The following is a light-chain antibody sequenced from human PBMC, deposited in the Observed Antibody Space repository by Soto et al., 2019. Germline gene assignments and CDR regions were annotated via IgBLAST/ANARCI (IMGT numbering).Light chain of an antibody. CDR1: SSNIGAGHA. J-gene: IGLJ3*02. CDR2: GNS. CDR3: PSSEERLSGWV. Sequence: QSVLTQPPSVSGAPGQRVTISCTGSSSNIGAGHALHWYQHLPGAAPKLLMYGNSDRPSGVPDRFSGSKSGTSASLAITGLRPEYEADYYCPSSEERLSGWVFCGGTMLAVL. V-gene: IGLV1-40*01.